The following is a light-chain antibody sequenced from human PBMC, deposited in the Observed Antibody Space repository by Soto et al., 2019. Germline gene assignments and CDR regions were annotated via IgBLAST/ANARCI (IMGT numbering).Light chain of an antibody. CDR1: QSVLYSSNNKNY. J-gene: IGKJ1*01. Sequence: DIVMTQSPDSLAVSLGERATINCKSSQSVLYSSNNKNYLAWYQQKPGQPPKLLIYWASTRESGVPDRFSGSGSGRDFTLAISGLQAEDVAVYYCQQYYRPWTFGQGTKVEIK. CDR2: WAS. V-gene: IGKV4-1*01. CDR3: QQYYRPWT.